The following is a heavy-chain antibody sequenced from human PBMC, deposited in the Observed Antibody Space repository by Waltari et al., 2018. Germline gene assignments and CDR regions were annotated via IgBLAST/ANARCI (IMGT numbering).Heavy chain of an antibody. CDR1: GGTFSSYA. CDR3: ARESNAWFGELFYYYYYYMDV. CDR2: IVPIVGTA. D-gene: IGHD3-10*01. J-gene: IGHJ6*03. V-gene: IGHV1-69*01. Sequence: QVQLVQSGAEVKKPGSSVKVSCKASGGTFSSYAISWVRQAPGQGLEWMGGIVPIVGTANYAKKCQGRVTITADESTSTAYMELSSLRSEDTAVYYCARESNAWFGELFYYYYYYMDVWGKGTTVTVSS.